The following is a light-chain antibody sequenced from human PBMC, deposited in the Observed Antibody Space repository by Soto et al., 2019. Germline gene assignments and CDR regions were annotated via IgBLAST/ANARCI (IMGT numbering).Light chain of an antibody. CDR3: QQYDASPLT. V-gene: IGKV3-20*01. Sequence: EIVLTQSPATLSLSPGERATLSCRASQSLQTNSLAWYQQKPGQTPRLLIYAASTRDTDIPDRFNGSGSGTDFALTISRLEPEDFAVYFCQQYDASPLTFGPGTKVDVK. CDR1: QSLQTNS. J-gene: IGKJ3*01. CDR2: AAS.